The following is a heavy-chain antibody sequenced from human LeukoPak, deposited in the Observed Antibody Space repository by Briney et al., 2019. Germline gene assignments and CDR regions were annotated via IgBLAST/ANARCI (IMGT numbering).Heavy chain of an antibody. CDR3: ARDRYFGSGARLTYLDS. Sequence: GGSLRLSCAASGFTFSTQSMHWVRQAPGKGLEWVAVILFDGSNKYYAESVKGRFTISRDNSKNTLYLQMNSLRPEDTAVYFCARDRYFGSGARLTYLDSRGQGTLVTVSS. CDR1: GFTFSTQS. D-gene: IGHD3-10*01. CDR2: ILFDGSNK. V-gene: IGHV3-30*04. J-gene: IGHJ4*02.